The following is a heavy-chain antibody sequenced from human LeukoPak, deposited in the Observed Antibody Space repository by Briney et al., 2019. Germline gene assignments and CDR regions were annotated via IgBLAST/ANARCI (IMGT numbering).Heavy chain of an antibody. J-gene: IGHJ4*02. CDR2: FNHSGST. V-gene: IGHV4-34*01. CDR1: GGSFSGYY. D-gene: IGHD1-26*01. CDR3: ARHELVGATTGVHLDY. Sequence: PSESLSLTCGVYGGSFSGYYCGSVRRPPGKGLGWIGEFNHSGSTNYNPSLKSRVTISVDTSKNQCSLKLSSVTAADTAVYYCARHELVGATTGVHLDYCGQGTLVTVSS.